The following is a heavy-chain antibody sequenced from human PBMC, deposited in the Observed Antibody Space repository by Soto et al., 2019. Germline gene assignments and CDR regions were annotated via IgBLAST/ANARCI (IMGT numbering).Heavy chain of an antibody. Sequence: GGSLRLSCAASGFTFSSFAMSWVRQAPGRGLEWVSSLSGSGGSTYYADSVKGRFTISRDNSKNTLYLQVNSLRAEDTAVYYCAKGGTRGLYYFDYWGQGTLVTVSS. CDR3: AKGGTRGLYYFDY. J-gene: IGHJ4*02. CDR2: LSGSGGST. D-gene: IGHD3-16*01. V-gene: IGHV3-23*01. CDR1: GFTFSSFA.